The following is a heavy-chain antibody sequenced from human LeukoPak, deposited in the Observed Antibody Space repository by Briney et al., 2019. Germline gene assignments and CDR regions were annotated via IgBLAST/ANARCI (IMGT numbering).Heavy chain of an antibody. Sequence: ASVKVSCKASGYTFTGYYMHWVRQAPGQGLEWMGWINPNSGGTIYSQKFQGRVAMTRDTSISTAYMELSRLRSDDTAVYYCARERTQLGYCSGGSCLSPLDYWGQGTLVTVSS. J-gene: IGHJ4*02. CDR3: ARERTQLGYCSGGSCLSPLDY. D-gene: IGHD2-15*01. CDR1: GYTFTGYY. V-gene: IGHV1-2*02. CDR2: INPNSGGT.